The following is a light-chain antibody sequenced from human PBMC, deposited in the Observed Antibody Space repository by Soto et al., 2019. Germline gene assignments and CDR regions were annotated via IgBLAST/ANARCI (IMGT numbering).Light chain of an antibody. CDR1: KSVSSN. V-gene: IGKV3-15*01. Sequence: EIVMTQSPATLSVSPGERATLSCMASKSVSSNLAWYQQKPGQAPRILIYGASTRATGIPARFSGSGSGTEFTLTISSLQSEDFADYYCQQYNNWPFTFGPGTKVDIK. J-gene: IGKJ3*01. CDR3: QQYNNWPFT. CDR2: GAS.